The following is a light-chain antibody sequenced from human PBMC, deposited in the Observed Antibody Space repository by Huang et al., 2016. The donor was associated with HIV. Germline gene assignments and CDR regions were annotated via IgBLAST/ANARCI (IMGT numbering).Light chain of an antibody. Sequence: EIVLTQSAGTLSLSPGETATFSCRASQSLRDTYIAWYQQRPGQAPRLLIYGASSRATGIPDRFSGSGSGTDFTLTINRLEPQDFAVYFCLQYDRSPLTFGGGTKVEL. J-gene: IGKJ4*01. CDR2: GAS. CDR3: LQYDRSPLT. CDR1: QSLRDTY. V-gene: IGKV3-20*01.